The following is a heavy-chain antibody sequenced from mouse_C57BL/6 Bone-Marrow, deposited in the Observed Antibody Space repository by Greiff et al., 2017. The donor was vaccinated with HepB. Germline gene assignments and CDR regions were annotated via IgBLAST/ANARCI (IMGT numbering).Heavy chain of an antibody. Sequence: VHVKQSGTVLARPGASVKMSCKASGYTFTSYWMHWVKQRPGQGLEWIGAIYPGNGDTSYNEKFKGKAKLTAVTSASTAYMERSSLTNEDSAVYYGRPLLRYRGAMDDWGQGTSVTVAS. CDR1: GYTFTSYW. V-gene: IGHV1-5*01. CDR2: IYPGNGDT. J-gene: IGHJ4*01. D-gene: IGHD1-1*01. CDR3: RPLLRYRGAMDD.